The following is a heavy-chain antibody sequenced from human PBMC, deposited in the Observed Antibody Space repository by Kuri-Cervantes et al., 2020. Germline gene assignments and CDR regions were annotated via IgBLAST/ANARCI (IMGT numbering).Heavy chain of an antibody. V-gene: IGHV3-33*01. D-gene: IGHD3-10*01. CDR1: GFTFSSYG. J-gene: IGHJ6*02. Sequence: GESLKISCAASGFTFSSYGMHWVRQAPGKGLEWVAVIWYDGSNKYYADSVKGRFTISRDNSKNTLYLQMNSLRAEDTAVYYCARDSGYYYGSGSQLYYYGMDVWGQGTTVTVSS. CDR2: IWYDGSNK. CDR3: ARDSGYYYGSGSQLYYYGMDV.